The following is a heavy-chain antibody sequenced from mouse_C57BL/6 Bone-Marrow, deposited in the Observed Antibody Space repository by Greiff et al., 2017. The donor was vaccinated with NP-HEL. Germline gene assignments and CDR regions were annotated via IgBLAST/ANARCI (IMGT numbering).Heavy chain of an antibody. V-gene: IGHV14-4*01. J-gene: IGHJ2*01. CDR1: GFNIKDDY. Sequence: VQLQQSGAELVRPGASVKLSCTASGFNIKDDYMHWVKQRPEQGLEWIGWIDPENGDTEYASKFQGKATITEDTSSNTAYLQLSSLTSEDTAVYYCTTGGRFYYFDYWGQGTTLTVSS. CDR3: TTGGRFYYFDY. CDR2: IDPENGDT.